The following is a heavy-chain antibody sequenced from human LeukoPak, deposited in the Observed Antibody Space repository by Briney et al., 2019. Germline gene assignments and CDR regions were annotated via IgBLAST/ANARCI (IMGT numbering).Heavy chain of an antibody. J-gene: IGHJ6*03. CDR2: IYYSGST. V-gene: IGHV4-59*07. Sequence: SDTLSLTCTVSGGSLSRYYWSWIRQPPGKGLEWVGYIYYSGSTNYNPYLKSRVSISVDTSKNQCSLKLSSVTAADTAVYYCARGLRFLEWGTYYYYYYMDVWGKGTTVTVSS. CDR3: ARGLRFLEWGTYYYYYYMDV. D-gene: IGHD3-3*01. CDR1: GGSLSRYY.